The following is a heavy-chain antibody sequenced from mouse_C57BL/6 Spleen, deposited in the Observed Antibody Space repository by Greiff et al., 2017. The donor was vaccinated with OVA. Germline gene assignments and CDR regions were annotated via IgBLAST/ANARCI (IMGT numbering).Heavy chain of an antibody. J-gene: IGHJ4*01. D-gene: IGHD2-4*01. Sequence: QVQLQQPGAELVKPGASVKLSCKASGYTFTSYWMHWVKQRPGQGLEWIGMIHPNSGSTNYNEKFKSKATLTVDKSSSTAYMQRSSLTSEDSAVYYCAREGGIYYDCDEGYYAMDYWGQGTSVTVSS. CDR1: GYTFTSYW. V-gene: IGHV1-64*01. CDR3: AREGGIYYDCDEGYYAMDY. CDR2: IHPNSGST.